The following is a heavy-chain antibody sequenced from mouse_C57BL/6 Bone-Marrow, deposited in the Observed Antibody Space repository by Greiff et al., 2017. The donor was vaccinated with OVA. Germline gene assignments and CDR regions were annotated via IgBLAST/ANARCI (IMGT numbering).Heavy chain of an antibody. D-gene: IGHD1-1*02. CDR2: INPNNGGT. V-gene: IGHV1-26*01. Sequence: EVQLQQSGPELVKPGASVKISCKASGYTFTDYYMNWVKQSHGKSLEWIGDINPNNGGTSYNQKFKGKATLTVDKSSSTAYMELRSLTSEDSAVYYCARRLLSYYAMDYWGQGTSVTVSS. CDR1: GYTFTDYY. CDR3: ARRLLSYYAMDY. J-gene: IGHJ4*01.